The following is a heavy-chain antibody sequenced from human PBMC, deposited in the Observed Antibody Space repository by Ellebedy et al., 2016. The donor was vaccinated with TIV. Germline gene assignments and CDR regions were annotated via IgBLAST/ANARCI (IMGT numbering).Heavy chain of an antibody. CDR2: IYYSGGT. CDR1: GGSISSDSYY. D-gene: IGHD7-27*01. J-gene: IGHJ5*02. V-gene: IGHV4-61*01. CDR3: ARLSQNWDSSLFNWFAP. Sequence: MPSETLSLTCTVSGGSISSDSYYWGWIRQPPGKGLAWIGYIYYSGGTNYNPSLKSRVTISVDTSKNQFSLKLRSVTAADTAVYYCARLSQNWDSSLFNWFAPWGQGTLVTVSS.